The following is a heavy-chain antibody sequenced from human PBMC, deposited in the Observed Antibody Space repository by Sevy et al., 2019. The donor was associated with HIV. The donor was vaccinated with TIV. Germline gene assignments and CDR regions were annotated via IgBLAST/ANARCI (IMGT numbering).Heavy chain of an antibody. CDR2: IIPIFGIA. D-gene: IGHD6-19*01. V-gene: IGHV1-69*04. J-gene: IGHJ6*02. CDR1: GGTFSSYA. CDR3: ARDRGIAVAGSMDV. Sequence: ASVKVSCKASGGTFSSYAISWVRQAPGQGLEWMGRIIPIFGIANYAQKFQGRGTITADKSRSTAYMELSSLGSEDTAVYYCARDRGIAVAGSMDVWGQGTTVTVSS.